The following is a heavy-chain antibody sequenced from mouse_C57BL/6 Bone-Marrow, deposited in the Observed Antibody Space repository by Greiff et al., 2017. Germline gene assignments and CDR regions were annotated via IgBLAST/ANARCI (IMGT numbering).Heavy chain of an antibody. CDR3: SSFDGNYFDF. J-gene: IGHJ2*01. CDR1: GFNIKDDY. CDR2: IDPEIGDT. Sequence: VQLQQSGAEIVRPGASVKLSCTASGFNIKDDYIHWVKQRPEQGLEWIGWIDPEIGDTEYASKFKGKATITSDTSSNTAYLQLSSLTSEDTAAAYCSSFDGNYFDFWGQGTPLTVAS. D-gene: IGHD2-3*01. V-gene: IGHV14-4*01.